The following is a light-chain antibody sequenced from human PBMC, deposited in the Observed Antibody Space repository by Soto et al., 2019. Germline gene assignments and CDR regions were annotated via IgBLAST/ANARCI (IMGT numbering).Light chain of an antibody. CDR3: EQRSIWPLYT. J-gene: IGKJ2*01. V-gene: IGKV3-11*01. Sequence: EIVLTQSPATLPLSPGERATLSCRASQSVSDYLAWYQQKPGQAPRLLIYDASNRATGIPARLSGSGFGTDFTLTISSLEPEDFAVYYCEQRSIWPLYTFGQGTKVDIK. CDR2: DAS. CDR1: QSVSDY.